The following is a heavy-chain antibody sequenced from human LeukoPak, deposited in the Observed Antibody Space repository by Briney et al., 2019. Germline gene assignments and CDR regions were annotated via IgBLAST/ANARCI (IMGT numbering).Heavy chain of an antibody. V-gene: IGHV1-18*01. CDR1: GYTFTSYG. D-gene: IGHD3-10*01. CDR3: AREVRGVISPRYYYYYMDV. Sequence: ASVKVSCRTSGYTFTSYGITWVRQAPGQGLEWMGWISADNGNTDYAQKFQGRVTMTTDTSTSTAYMELRSLRSDDTAVYYCAREVRGVISPRYYYYYMDVWGKGTTVTVSS. CDR2: ISADNGNT. J-gene: IGHJ6*03.